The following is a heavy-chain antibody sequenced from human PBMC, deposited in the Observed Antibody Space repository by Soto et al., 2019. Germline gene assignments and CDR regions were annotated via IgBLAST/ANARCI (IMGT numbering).Heavy chain of an antibody. CDR1: GYSFTSYW. CDR3: ARHFLREQPHDF. CDR2: IYPGNSDT. V-gene: IGHV5-51*01. J-gene: IGHJ4*02. Sequence: PGESLKISCKGSGYSFTSYWIGWVRQMPGKGLEWVGIIYPGNSDTRYSPSFQGQVTISADTSISTAYLQWSSLKASDTAMYYCARHFLREQPHDFWGQGTLVTVSS. D-gene: IGHD6-13*01.